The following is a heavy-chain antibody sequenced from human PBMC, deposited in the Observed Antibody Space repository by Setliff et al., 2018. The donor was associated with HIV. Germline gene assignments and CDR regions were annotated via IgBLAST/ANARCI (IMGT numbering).Heavy chain of an antibody. CDR3: ARDDGFDI. J-gene: IGHJ3*02. V-gene: IGHV1-2*06. Sequence: ASVKVSCKASGYTFTAYYIHWVRQAPGQGLEWMGRIDPNFGGTNYAQKFQGRVSMTRDTSISTAYMKLSRLRSDDTAVYYCARDDGFDIWGQGTMVTVSS. CDR1: GYTFTAYY. CDR2: IDPNFGGT.